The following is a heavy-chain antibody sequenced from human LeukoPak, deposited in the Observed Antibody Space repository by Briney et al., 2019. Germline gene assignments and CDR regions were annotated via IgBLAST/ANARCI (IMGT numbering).Heavy chain of an antibody. CDR1: GFTFSSYA. J-gene: IGHJ4*02. CDR3: ASPPPLRYYCSSTSCYM. V-gene: IGHV3-23*01. Sequence: GGSLRLSCAASGFTFSSYAMSWVRQAPGKGLEWVSAISGSGGSTYYADSVKGRFTISRDNSKNTLYLQMNSLRAEDTAVYYCASPPPLRYYCSSTSCYMGGQGTLVTVSS. CDR2: ISGSGGST. D-gene: IGHD2-2*02.